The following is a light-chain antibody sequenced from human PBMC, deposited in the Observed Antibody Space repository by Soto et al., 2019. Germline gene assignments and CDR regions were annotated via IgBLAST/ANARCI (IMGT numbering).Light chain of an antibody. CDR1: SGHSSYA. J-gene: IGLJ3*02. V-gene: IGLV4-69*01. Sequence: QPVLTQSPSASASLGASVKLTCTLSSGHSSYAIAWHQQQPEKGTRYLMKVDSDGSHTKGDGIPDRFSGSSSGAERYLTISSLQSEDEADYYCQTWGTGTWVFGGGTKLTVL. CDR3: QTWGTGTWV. CDR2: VDSDGSH.